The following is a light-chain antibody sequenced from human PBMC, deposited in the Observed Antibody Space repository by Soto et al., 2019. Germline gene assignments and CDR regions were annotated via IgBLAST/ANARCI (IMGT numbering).Light chain of an antibody. J-gene: IGLJ2*01. CDR1: SSNIGNNY. Sequence: QSVLTQPPSLSAAPGQKVTISCSGSSSNIGNNYASWYQQLPGTAPKLLIYDNDKRPSGIPDRFSGSKSGTSATLGITGLQTGDEADYYCGTWDSSLSAVVFGGGTKVTVL. CDR3: GTWDSSLSAVV. V-gene: IGLV1-51*01. CDR2: DND.